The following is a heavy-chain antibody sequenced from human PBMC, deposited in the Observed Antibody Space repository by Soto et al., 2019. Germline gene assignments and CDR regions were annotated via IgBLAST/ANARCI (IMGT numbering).Heavy chain of an antibody. D-gene: IGHD6-13*01. CDR2: IYWDDDK. J-gene: IGHJ4*02. CDR1: GFSLSTSGVG. CDR3: ALSVAAAATFDY. Sequence: QITLKESGPTLVKPTQTLTLTCTFSGFSLSTSGVGVGWIRQPPGKALEWLALIYWDDDKRYSPSLKSRLTITTDTSNNQVVLTMTNMDPVDTATYYCALSVAAAATFDYWGQGTLVTVSS. V-gene: IGHV2-5*02.